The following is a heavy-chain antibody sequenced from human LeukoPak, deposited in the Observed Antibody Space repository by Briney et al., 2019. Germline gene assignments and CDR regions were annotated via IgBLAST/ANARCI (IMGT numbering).Heavy chain of an antibody. CDR1: GYTFTGYY. CDR2: INPNSGGT. Sequence: ASVKVSCKASGYTFTGYYMHWVRQAPGQGLEWMGGINPNSGGTNYAQKFQGRVTMTRDTSISTAYMELSRLRSDDTAVYYCARSRGYCSGGSCYSYYYYGMDVWGQGTTVTVSS. J-gene: IGHJ6*02. D-gene: IGHD2-15*01. V-gene: IGHV1-2*02. CDR3: ARSRGYCSGGSCYSYYYYGMDV.